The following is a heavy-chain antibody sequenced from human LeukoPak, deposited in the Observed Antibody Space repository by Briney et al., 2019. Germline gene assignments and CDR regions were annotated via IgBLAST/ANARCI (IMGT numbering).Heavy chain of an antibody. V-gene: IGHV4-31*11. D-gene: IGHD3-22*01. CDR1: GGSFSGYY. Sequence: SETLSLTCAVYGGSFSGYYWSWIRQHPGKGLEWIGYIYYSGSTYYNPSLKSRVTISVDTSKNQFSLKLSSVTAADTAVYYCARAFGYDSSGYYYPYYFDYWGQGTLVTVSS. J-gene: IGHJ4*02. CDR2: IYYSGST. CDR3: ARAFGYDSSGYYYPYYFDY.